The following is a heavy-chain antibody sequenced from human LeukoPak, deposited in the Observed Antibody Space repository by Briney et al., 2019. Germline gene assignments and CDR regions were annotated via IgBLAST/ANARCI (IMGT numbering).Heavy chain of an antibody. V-gene: IGHV3-30*18. CDR2: ISYDGSNK. Sequence: GGSLRLSCAASGFTFSSYGMHWVRQAPGKGLEWVAVISYDGSNKYYADSVKGRFTISRDNSKNTLYLQMNSLRAEDTAVYYCAKNMVRGVIGGFDYWGQGTLVTVSS. CDR1: GFTFSSYG. CDR3: AKNMVRGVIGGFDY. J-gene: IGHJ4*02. D-gene: IGHD3-10*01.